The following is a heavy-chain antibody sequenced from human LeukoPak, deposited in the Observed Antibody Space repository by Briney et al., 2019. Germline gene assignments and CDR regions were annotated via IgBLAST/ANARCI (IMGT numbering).Heavy chain of an antibody. CDR3: ARRLTSSWYFAFDI. V-gene: IGHV3-20*04. CDR1: GFTFSDYW. CDR2: INWNGGST. J-gene: IGHJ3*02. D-gene: IGHD6-13*01. Sequence: PGGSLRLSCAASGFTFSDYWMSWVRQAPGKGLEWVSGINWNGGSTGYADSVKGRFTISRDNAKNSLYLQMNSLRAEDTALYYCARRLTSSWYFAFDIWGQGTMVTVSS.